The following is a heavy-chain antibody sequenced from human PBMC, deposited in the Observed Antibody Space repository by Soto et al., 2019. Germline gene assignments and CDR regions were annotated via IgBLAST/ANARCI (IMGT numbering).Heavy chain of an antibody. CDR3: ARGGGVGVAASAAFEM. CDR1: GYPVTAYY. J-gene: IGHJ3*02. V-gene: IGHV1-2*02. D-gene: IGHD3-3*01. CDR2: ITPATGAA. Sequence: QLHLVQSGAVVKKPGASVTVSCSASGYPVTAYYMHWVRQAPGRGLEWMGGITPATGAAKYTQTFQGGVTMTRATSTSTVFMELRGLPSEDTAVFYCARGGGVGVAASAAFEMWGQGTLVTVSS.